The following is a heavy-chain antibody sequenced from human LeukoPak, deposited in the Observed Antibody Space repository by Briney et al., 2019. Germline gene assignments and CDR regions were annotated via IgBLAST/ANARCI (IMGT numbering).Heavy chain of an antibody. D-gene: IGHD6-13*01. V-gene: IGHV4-59*08. CDR3: ARHDSSTWYVDY. CDR2: IYYSGST. Sequence: KPSETLSLTCTVSGGSIRGYYWSWIRQPPGKGLEWIGYIYYSGSTNYNPSLKSRVTISVDTSKNQFSLKLSAVTAADTAVYYCARHDSSTWYVDYWGQGILVTASS. CDR1: GGSIRGYY. J-gene: IGHJ4*02.